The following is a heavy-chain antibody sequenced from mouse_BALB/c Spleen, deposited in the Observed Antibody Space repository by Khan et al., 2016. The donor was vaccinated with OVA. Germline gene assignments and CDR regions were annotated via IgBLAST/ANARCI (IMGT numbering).Heavy chain of an antibody. J-gene: IGHJ2*01. CDR2: ISTYSGNT. CDR3: ARPAYDGYYDY. V-gene: IGHV1S137*01. CDR1: GYTFTDYA. Sequence: QQSGPELVRPGVSVKISCKGSGYTFTDYAMYWVKQSHAKSLEWIGLISTYSGNTNYNQKLKGKATMTVDKSSSTAYMELARLTSEDSAIYYCARPAYDGYYDYWGQGTTLTVSS. D-gene: IGHD2-3*01.